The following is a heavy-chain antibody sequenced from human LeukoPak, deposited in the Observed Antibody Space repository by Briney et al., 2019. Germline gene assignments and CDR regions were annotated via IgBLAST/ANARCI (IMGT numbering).Heavy chain of an antibody. CDR1: GGSISSGSYY. CDR3: ARDLWGAYDGDLNGRYYFDY. J-gene: IGHJ4*02. D-gene: IGHD5-12*01. V-gene: IGHV4-61*02. CDR2: IYTSGST. Sequence: PSQTLSLTCTVSGGSISSGSYYWSWIRQPAGKGLEWIGRIYTSGSTNYNPSLKSRVTISVDTSKNQFSLQLNSVTPEDTAVYYCARDLWGAYDGDLNGRYYFDYWGQGTLVTVSS.